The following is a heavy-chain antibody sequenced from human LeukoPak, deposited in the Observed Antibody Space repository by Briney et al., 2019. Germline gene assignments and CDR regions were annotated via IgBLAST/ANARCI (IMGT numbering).Heavy chain of an antibody. CDR3: ASLGGYSGDY. Sequence: PSETLSLTCTVSGGSITNYYWSWIRQPPGKGLEWIGYIHYSGSTKYKSSLKSRVTISVDTSKNQFSLKLRSVTAADTAVYYCASLGGYSGDYWGQGTLVTVSS. CDR2: IHYSGST. V-gene: IGHV4-59*01. J-gene: IGHJ4*02. D-gene: IGHD3-10*01. CDR1: GGSITNYY.